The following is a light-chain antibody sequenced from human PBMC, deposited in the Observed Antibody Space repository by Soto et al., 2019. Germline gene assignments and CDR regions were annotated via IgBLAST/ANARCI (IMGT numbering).Light chain of an antibody. CDR3: QHYNSYSEA. CDR2: KAS. V-gene: IGKV1-5*03. J-gene: IGKJ1*01. Sequence: DIRITQSPSTLSASVGDRVTITCRASQSISIWLAWYQQKPGKAPKILIYKASSLQSGVPSRFSGSGSGTEFTLTISSLQPDDFATYYCQHYNSYSEAFGQGTKVDIK. CDR1: QSISIW.